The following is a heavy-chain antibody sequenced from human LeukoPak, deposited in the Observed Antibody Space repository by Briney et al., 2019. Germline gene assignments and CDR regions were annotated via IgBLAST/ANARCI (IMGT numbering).Heavy chain of an antibody. CDR3: AELGITMIGGV. CDR2: IGSSSSDI. Sequence: GGSLRLSCVASGFTFRSYCMNWVRQAPGKGLEWVSSIGSSSSDIHYADSVKGRFTISRDNAENSLFLQMNSLRAEDTAVYYCAELGITMIGGVWGKGTTVTISS. V-gene: IGHV3-21*01. CDR1: GFTFRSYC. D-gene: IGHD3-10*02. J-gene: IGHJ6*04.